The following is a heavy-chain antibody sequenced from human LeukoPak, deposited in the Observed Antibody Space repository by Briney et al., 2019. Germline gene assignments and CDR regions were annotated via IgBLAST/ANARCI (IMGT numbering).Heavy chain of an antibody. V-gene: IGHV3-30*03. CDR2: ISYDGSNK. CDR1: GFTFSSYG. CDR3: ASDCSSTSCYATSY. Sequence: GGSLRLSCAASGFTFSSYGMHWVRQAPGKGLEWVAVISYDGSNKYYADSVKGRFTISRDNSKNTLYLQMNSLRAEDTAVYYCASDCSSTSCYATSYWGQGTLVTVSS. D-gene: IGHD2-2*01. J-gene: IGHJ4*02.